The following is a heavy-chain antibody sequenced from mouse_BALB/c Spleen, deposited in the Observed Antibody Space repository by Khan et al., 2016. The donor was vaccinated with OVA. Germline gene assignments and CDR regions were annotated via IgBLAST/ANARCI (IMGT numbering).Heavy chain of an antibody. CDR3: ARIQGGDFDY. CDR1: GYSITSDYA. J-gene: IGHJ2*01. V-gene: IGHV3-2*02. CDR2: ISYSGYT. Sequence: EVQLQESGPGLVKPSQSLSLTCTVTGYSITSDYAWYWIRKFPGNKLEWMGYISYSGYTKYNPSLKSRISFTRDTSKNQFFLQLNFVTIEDTATYYCARIQGGDFDYWGQGTTLTVSS. D-gene: IGHD3-2*02.